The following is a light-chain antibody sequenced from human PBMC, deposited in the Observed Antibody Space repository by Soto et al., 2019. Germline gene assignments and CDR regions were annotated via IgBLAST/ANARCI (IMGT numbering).Light chain of an antibody. J-gene: IGKJ1*01. CDR1: QSVSSN. CDR3: QQYNNWPPDRT. Sequence: EIVMTQSPATLSVSPXXRATLSCRASQSVSSNLAWYQQKPGQAPRLLIYGASTRATGIPARFSGSGSGTEFTLTISSLQSEDFAIYFCQQYNNWPPDRTFGQGTKVEIK. V-gene: IGKV3-15*01. CDR2: GAS.